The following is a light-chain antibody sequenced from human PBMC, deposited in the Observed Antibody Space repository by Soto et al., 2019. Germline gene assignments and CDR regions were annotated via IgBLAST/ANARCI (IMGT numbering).Light chain of an antibody. V-gene: IGKV3-20*01. Sequence: VLTKSPGTLSLYPGERATLSCKASHSVSADFLAWYQQKPGQTPRILIYVASRRATGVPDRFSGSGSGTDFTLTISILEPEDSAVYYCQEYGSLLWSFGQGTMVDIK. CDR1: HSVSADF. CDR2: VAS. J-gene: IGKJ1*01. CDR3: QEYGSLLWS.